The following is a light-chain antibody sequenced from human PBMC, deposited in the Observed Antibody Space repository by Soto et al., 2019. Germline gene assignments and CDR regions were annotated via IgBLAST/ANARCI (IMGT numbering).Light chain of an antibody. CDR3: GTWDSSLSAYV. CDR2: DSN. J-gene: IGLJ1*01. Sequence: QSVLTQPPSVSAAPRQKVTISCSGSSSNIGNNYVSWYQQLPGTAPKLLIYDSNKRPSGIPDRFSGSKSGTSATLGITGLQTGDEADYYCGTWDSSLSAYVFGTGTKVT. V-gene: IGLV1-51*01. CDR1: SSNIGNNY.